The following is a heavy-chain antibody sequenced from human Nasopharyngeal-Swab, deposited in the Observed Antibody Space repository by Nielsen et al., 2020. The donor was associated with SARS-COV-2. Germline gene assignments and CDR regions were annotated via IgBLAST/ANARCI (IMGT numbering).Heavy chain of an antibody. CDR1: GFPFSSYA. V-gene: IGHV3-23*01. Sequence: GESLKISCAASGFPFSSYAMSWVRPAPGKGLEWVSAISGSGGSPYYADSVKGRFTISRDNSKNTLYLQMNSLRAEDTAVYYCAKRRVGAAFDYWGQGTLVTVSS. CDR2: ISGSGGSP. J-gene: IGHJ4*02. D-gene: IGHD1-26*01. CDR3: AKRRVGAAFDY.